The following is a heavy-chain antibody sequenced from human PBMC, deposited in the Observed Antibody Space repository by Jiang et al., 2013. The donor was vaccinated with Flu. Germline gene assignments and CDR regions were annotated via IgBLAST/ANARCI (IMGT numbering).Heavy chain of an antibody. CDR3: ARGGGIITGTTMGEFDP. CDR2: IYWDDDR. Sequence: FSGFSLSDWWEWVWAGSVQPPGGALEWLALIYWDDDRRYNPSLKTRLTISKDTSKNQVVLTMTNMDPVDTATYYCARGGGIITGTTMGEFDPWGQGILVTVSS. J-gene: IGHJ5*02. CDR1: GFSLSDWWEWV. V-gene: IGHV2-5*02. D-gene: IGHD1-7*01.